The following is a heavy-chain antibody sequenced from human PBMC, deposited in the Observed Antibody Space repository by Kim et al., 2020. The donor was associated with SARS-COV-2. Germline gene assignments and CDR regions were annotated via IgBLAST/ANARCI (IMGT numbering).Heavy chain of an antibody. CDR2: IRSKANSYAT. J-gene: IGHJ4*02. Sequence: GGSLRLSCAASGFTFSGSAMHWVRQASGKGLEWVGRIRSKANSYATAYAASVKGRFTISRDDSKNTAYLQMNSLKTEDTAVYYCTSFKWGIAAAGTPFWGQGTLVTVSS. CDR3: TSFKWGIAAAGTPF. V-gene: IGHV3-73*01. CDR1: GFTFSGSA. D-gene: IGHD6-13*01.